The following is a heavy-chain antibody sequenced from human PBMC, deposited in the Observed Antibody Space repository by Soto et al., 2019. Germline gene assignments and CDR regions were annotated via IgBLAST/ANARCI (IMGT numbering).Heavy chain of an antibody. D-gene: IGHD2-15*01. V-gene: IGHV4-34*01. CDR1: GGSFSGYY. J-gene: IGHJ5*02. CDR3: ARGALGYCSVGSCYPQGFDP. Sequence: SETLSLTCAVYGGSFSGYYWSWIRQPPGKGLEWIGEINHSGSTNYNPSLKSRVTISVDTSKNQFSLKLSSVTAADTAVYYCARGALGYCSVGSCYPQGFDPWGQGTLVTGSA. CDR2: INHSGST.